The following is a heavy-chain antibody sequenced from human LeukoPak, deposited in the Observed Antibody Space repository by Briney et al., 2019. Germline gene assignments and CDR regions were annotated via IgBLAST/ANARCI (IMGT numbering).Heavy chain of an antibody. CDR1: GYTFTGYY. D-gene: IGHD1-26*01. V-gene: IGHV1-2*02. CDR2: INPNIGGT. J-gene: IGHJ4*02. Sequence: ASVKVSCKASGYTFTGYYTHWVRQAPGQGLEWMGWINPNIGGTIYAQKFQGRVTMTRDTSINTAYMELSRLRSDDTAVYYCARARWDRARYFDYWGQGTLVTVSS. CDR3: ARARWDRARYFDY.